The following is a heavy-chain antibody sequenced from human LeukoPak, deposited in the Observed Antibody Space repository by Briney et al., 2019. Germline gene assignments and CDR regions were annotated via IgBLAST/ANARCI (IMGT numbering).Heavy chain of an antibody. J-gene: IGHJ5*02. Sequence: ASVKVSCKASGYTFTSYYIHWVRQAPGQGLEWMGIINPSGGSTSYAQKFQGRVTMTRDMSTSTVYMELSSLRSEDTAVYYCARDGSAWYYYDSSGLSNWFDPWGQGTLVTVSS. D-gene: IGHD3-22*01. CDR1: GYTFTSYY. CDR2: INPSGGST. V-gene: IGHV1-46*01. CDR3: ARDGSAWYYYDSSGLSNWFDP.